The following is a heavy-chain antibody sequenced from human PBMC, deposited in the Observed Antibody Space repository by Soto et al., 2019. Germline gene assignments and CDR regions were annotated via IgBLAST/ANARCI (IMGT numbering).Heavy chain of an antibody. J-gene: IGHJ6*02. V-gene: IGHV3-30*18. CDR2: ISYDGSNK. CDR3: AKEIVSRWSTEAYYYYYGMDV. Sequence: GSLRLSCAASGVTFSSYGMHWVRQAPGKGLEWVAVISYDGSNKYYADSVKGRFTISRDNSKNTLYLQMNSLRAEDTAVYYCAKEIVSRWSTEAYYYYYGMDVWGQGTTVTVSS. CDR1: GVTFSSYG. D-gene: IGHD2-15*01.